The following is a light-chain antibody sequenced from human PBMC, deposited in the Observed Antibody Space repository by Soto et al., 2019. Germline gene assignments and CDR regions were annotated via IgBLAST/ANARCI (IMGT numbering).Light chain of an antibody. CDR2: DAS. CDR1: QSISSSY. CDR3: QQNGSPPPNA. V-gene: IGKV3-20*01. J-gene: IGKJ2*01. Sequence: EIVLTQSPGTLSLSPGERATLSCRASQSISSSYLAWHQQKPRQAPRVLIYDASSRATSIPDRFSGSRSGTAFTIPISRLEHEDFDVTFYQQNGSPPPNAFGQGTKMEI.